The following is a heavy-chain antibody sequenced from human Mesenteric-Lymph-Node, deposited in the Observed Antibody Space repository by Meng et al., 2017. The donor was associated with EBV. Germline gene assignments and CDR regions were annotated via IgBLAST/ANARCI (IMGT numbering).Heavy chain of an antibody. CDR1: GGTFSSYA. V-gene: IGHV1-69*01. CDR3: ATSDPHGGNWFDP. Sequence: QVQLVQSGAEGKKPGSSLKVSCKASGGTFSSYAISWVRQAPGQGLEWMGGIIPIFGTANYAQKFQGRVTITADESTSTAYMELSSLRSEDTAVYYCATSDPHGGNWFDPWGQGTLVTVSA. D-gene: IGHD3-10*01. CDR2: IIPIFGTA. J-gene: IGHJ5*02.